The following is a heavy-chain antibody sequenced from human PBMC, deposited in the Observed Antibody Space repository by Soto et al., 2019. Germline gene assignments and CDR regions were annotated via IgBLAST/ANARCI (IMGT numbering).Heavy chain of an antibody. CDR1: GGTFSSYA. Sequence: SVKVSCKASGGTFSSYAISWVRQAPGQGLEWMGGIIPIFGTANYAQKFQGRVTITADESTSTAYMELSSLRSEDTAVYYCARDSGAYYYDSSGYYTADYWGQGTLVTVSS. CDR3: ARDSGAYYYDSSGYYTADY. CDR2: IIPIFGTA. V-gene: IGHV1-69*13. D-gene: IGHD3-22*01. J-gene: IGHJ4*02.